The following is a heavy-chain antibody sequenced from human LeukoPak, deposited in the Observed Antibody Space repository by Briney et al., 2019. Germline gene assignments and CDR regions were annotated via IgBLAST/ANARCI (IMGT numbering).Heavy chain of an antibody. CDR1: GGSFSGYY. J-gene: IGHJ4*02. CDR3: ASMTTATSFNY. D-gene: IGHD4-17*01. Sequence: PSETLSLTCAVYGGSFSGYYWSWIRQPPGKGREWIGEINHSGSTNYNPSLKSRVTMSVDTSKNQFSLKLSSVTAADTAVYYCASMTTATSFNYWGQGTLVTVSS. CDR2: INHSGST. V-gene: IGHV4-34*01.